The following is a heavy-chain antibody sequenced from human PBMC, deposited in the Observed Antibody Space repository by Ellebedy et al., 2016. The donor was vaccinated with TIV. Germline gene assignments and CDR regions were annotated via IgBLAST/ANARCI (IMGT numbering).Heavy chain of an antibody. CDR3: VRDRGFLLDV. V-gene: IGHV6-1*01. CDR1: GDSVSRNTAS. CDR2: TYYRSQWKD. J-gene: IGHJ6*02. Sequence: SQTLSLTXXISGDSVSRNTASWHWIRQSPSRGLEWLGRTYYRSQWKDDYALSVRGRITVTPDTSENQFSLQLSSVTPEDAAVYYCVRDRGFLLDVWGQGTTVTVFS.